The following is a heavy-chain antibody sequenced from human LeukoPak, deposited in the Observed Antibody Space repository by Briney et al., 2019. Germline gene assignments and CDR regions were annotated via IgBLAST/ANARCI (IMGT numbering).Heavy chain of an antibody. D-gene: IGHD1-26*01. CDR1: GFTFSSYS. CDR3: AIIVGATRY. V-gene: IGHV3-48*04. J-gene: IGHJ4*02. CDR2: ISSSGTII. Sequence: GGSLRLSCAASGFTFSSYSMNWVRQAPGKGLEWVSYISSSGTIIYYADSVKGRFTISRDNAKNSQYLQMNSLRAEDTAVYYCAIIVGATRYWGQGTLVTVSS.